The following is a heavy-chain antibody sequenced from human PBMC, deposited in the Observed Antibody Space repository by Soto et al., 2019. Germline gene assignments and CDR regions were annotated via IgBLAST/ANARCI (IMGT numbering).Heavy chain of an antibody. D-gene: IGHD6-13*01. CDR3: ARRKSSSWYFWFDP. V-gene: IGHV4-59*08. J-gene: IGHJ5*02. Sequence: SETLSLTCTVSGGSISSYYWCWIRQPPGKGLEWIGYIYYSGSTNYNPSLKSRVTISVDTSKNQFSLKLSSVTAADTAVYYCARRKSSSWYFWFDPWGQGTLVTVS. CDR1: GGSISSYY. CDR2: IYYSGST.